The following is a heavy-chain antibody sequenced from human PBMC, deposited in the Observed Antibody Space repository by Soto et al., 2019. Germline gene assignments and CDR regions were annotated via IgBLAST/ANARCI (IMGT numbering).Heavy chain of an antibody. J-gene: IGHJ4*02. Sequence: SVKVSCKASGGTFSSYAISLVRQAPGQGLEWMGGIIPIFGTANYAQKFQGRVTITADESTSTAYMELSSLRSEDTAVYYCARGRTGTTDFDYWGQGTLVTVSS. V-gene: IGHV1-69*13. CDR1: GGTFSSYA. CDR2: IIPIFGTA. D-gene: IGHD1-1*01. CDR3: ARGRTGTTDFDY.